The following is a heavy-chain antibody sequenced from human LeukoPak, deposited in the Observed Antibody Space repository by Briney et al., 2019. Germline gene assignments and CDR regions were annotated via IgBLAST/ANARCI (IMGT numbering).Heavy chain of an antibody. J-gene: IGHJ6*03. CDR1: GFTVSSYY. D-gene: IGHD1-26*01. CDR2: IYSGGST. Sequence: PGGSLRLSCAASGFTVSSYYMRWARQAPGKGLVWVSVIYSGGSTYNADSVKGRVTISRDNSKYTLYLQMNSLRAEDTAVYYCARGRGRYSDYYMDVWGRGTTIPVS. CDR3: ARGRGRYSDYYMDV. V-gene: IGHV3-53*01.